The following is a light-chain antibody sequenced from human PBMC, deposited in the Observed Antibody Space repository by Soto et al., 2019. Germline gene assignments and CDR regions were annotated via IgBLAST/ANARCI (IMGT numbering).Light chain of an antibody. CDR3: QQLNSCPLT. Sequence: DIQLTESPSFLSASVGDRVTITCRASQGISSFLAWYQQRPGKAPNLLIYAASTLESGVPSRFSGSGSGTECTLTISSLQPEDFATYYCQQLNSCPLTFGGGTKVEIK. CDR1: QGISSF. CDR2: AAS. V-gene: IGKV1-9*01. J-gene: IGKJ4*01.